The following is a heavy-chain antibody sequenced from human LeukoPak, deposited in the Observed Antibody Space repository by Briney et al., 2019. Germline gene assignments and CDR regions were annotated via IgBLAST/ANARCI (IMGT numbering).Heavy chain of an antibody. D-gene: IGHD1-26*01. J-gene: IGHJ6*03. V-gene: IGHV4-4*07. CDR1: GGSISSYY. CDR3: ARDVGALGIVGASYYYYYMDV. Sequence: SETLSLTCTVSGGSISSYYWSWIRQPAGKGLEWIGRIYTSGSTNYNPSLKSRVTMSVDTSKNQFSLKLSSVTAADTAVYYCARDVGALGIVGASYYYYYMDVWGKGTTVTVSS. CDR2: IYTSGST.